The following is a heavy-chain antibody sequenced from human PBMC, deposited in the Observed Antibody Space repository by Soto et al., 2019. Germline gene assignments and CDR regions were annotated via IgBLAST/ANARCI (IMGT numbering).Heavy chain of an antibody. CDR2: IIPIFGTA. CDR1: GGTFSSYA. Sequence: QVQLVQSGAEVKKPGSSVKVSCKASGGTFSSYAISWVRQAPGQGLEWMGGIIPIFGTANYAQKFQGRVTITAEESTSTAYMELSSLRSEDTAVYYCARGKGTMIVVVTDYYYGMDVWGQGTTVTVSS. D-gene: IGHD3-22*01. V-gene: IGHV1-69*01. J-gene: IGHJ6*02. CDR3: ARGKGTMIVVVTDYYYGMDV.